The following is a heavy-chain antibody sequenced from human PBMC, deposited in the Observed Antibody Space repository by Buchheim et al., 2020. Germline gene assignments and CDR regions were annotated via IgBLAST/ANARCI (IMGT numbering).Heavy chain of an antibody. D-gene: IGHD3-3*01. CDR2: INHSGST. J-gene: IGHJ4*02. V-gene: IGHV4-34*01. CDR3: AVYDFWCGYPRFDIPYYFDY. CDR1: GGSFSGYY. Sequence: QVQLQQWGAGLLKPSETLSLTCAVYGGSFSGYYWSWIRQPPGKGLEWIGEINHSGSTNYNPPPKSRVTISLDKSKNQFSLKLSSVTAADTAVYYCAVYDFWCGYPRFDIPYYFDYWGQGTL.